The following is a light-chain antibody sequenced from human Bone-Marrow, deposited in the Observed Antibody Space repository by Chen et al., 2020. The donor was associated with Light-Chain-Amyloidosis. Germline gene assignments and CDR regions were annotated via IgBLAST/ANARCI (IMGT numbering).Light chain of an antibody. V-gene: IGLV1-40*01. CDR1: SSNIGSGND. J-gene: IGLJ1*01. CDR2: GNT. Sequence: QSVLTQPPSVSGAPGQKVTILCPGSSSNIGSGNDVHWYQQHPGTTPKILIYGNTNRLSGVPSRFSGSKSGTSASLVISGLQPDDEADYHCQTYANATHVFGTGTKVIVL. CDR3: QTYANATHV.